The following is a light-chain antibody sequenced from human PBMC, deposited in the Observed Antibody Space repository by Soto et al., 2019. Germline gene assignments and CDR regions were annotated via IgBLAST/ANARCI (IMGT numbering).Light chain of an antibody. V-gene: IGKV3-20*01. J-gene: IGKJ4*01. CDR3: QQYGVSPLT. CDR2: GAS. CDR1: QSVSSSF. Sequence: EIVLTQSPGTLSLSPGERATLSCRASQSVSSSFLAWYQQKPGQAPRLLIYGASNRATGIPDRFSGSGSGTDFTLIISGLEPEDFAMYYCQQYGVSPLTFGGGTTVEI.